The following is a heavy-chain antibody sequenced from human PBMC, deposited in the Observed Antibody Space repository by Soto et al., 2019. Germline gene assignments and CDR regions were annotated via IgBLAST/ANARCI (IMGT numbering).Heavy chain of an antibody. V-gene: IGHV2-5*02. Sequence: QITLKESGPTRVKPTQTLTLTCTFSGFSLSTSGVGVGWIRQPPGKALEWLVVIYWDDDKRYSPSLQNRLTITKDTSNNQVVLTLPNLDPVDTATYYCAHRSLSSGTYWDGGYFDYWGQGTLVTVSS. CDR1: GFSLSTSGVG. CDR3: AHRSLSSGTYWDGGYFDY. D-gene: IGHD1-26*01. CDR2: IYWDDDK. J-gene: IGHJ4*02.